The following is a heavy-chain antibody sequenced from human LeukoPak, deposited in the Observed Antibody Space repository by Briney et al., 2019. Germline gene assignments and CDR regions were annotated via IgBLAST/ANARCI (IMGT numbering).Heavy chain of an antibody. D-gene: IGHD6-19*01. V-gene: IGHV4-39*07. J-gene: IGHJ4*02. CDR2: GDYSGGT. CDR3: ARERGEEYSSGWYKRNYFDN. CDR1: GDSFSSVKDY. Sequence: KPSETLSLTCTVSGDSFSSVKDYWAWLRQPPGKGLEWIASGDYSGGTYYNPSLESRVTISADMSKNQFSLKLSSVTAADTAVYYCARERGEEYSSGWYKRNYFDNWGQGTRVTVSS.